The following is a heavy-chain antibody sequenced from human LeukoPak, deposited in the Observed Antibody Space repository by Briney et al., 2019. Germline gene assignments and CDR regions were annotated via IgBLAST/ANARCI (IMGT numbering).Heavy chain of an antibody. V-gene: IGHV3-30*02. CDR2: IRYDGSNK. J-gene: IGHJ4*02. CDR3: AKDPRASTGDSRGY. D-gene: IGHD7-27*01. Sequence: QPGGSLRLSCAASGFTFSSYGMHWVRQAPGEGMAWVAFIRYDGSNKYYADSVKGRFTISRDNSKNTLHLQMNSLRAEDTAVYYCAKDPRASTGDSRGYWGQGTLVTVSS. CDR1: GFTFSSYG.